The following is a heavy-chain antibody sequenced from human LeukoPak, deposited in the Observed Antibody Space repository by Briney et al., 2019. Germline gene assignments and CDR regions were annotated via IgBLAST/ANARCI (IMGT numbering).Heavy chain of an antibody. CDR2: ISSSSSYI. D-gene: IGHD1-26*01. V-gene: IGHV3-21*01. CDR1: GFTFSSYS. CDR3: ASGFRGGSYPDDAFDI. J-gene: IGHJ3*02. Sequence: GGSLRLSCAASGFTFSSYSMNSLRQAPGKGLEWVSSISSSSSYIYYADSVKGRFTISRDNAKNSLYLQMNSLRAKDTAVYYFASGFRGGSYPDDAFDIWGQGTLVTVSS.